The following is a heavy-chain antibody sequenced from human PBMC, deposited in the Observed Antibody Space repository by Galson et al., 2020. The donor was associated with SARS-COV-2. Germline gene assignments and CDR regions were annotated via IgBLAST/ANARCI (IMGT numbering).Heavy chain of an antibody. J-gene: IGHJ4*02. CDR1: GGSFSGYY. Sequence: SETLSLTCAVYGGSFSGYYWSWIRQPPGKGLEWIGEINSSGSTNYNPSLKSRVTISVDTSKNHFSLKLSSVTAADTAVYYCAREENFFLVLTATRMCYFDYWGRVSLGTVFS. CDR2: INSSGST. V-gene: IGHV4-34*01. CDR3: AREENFFLVLTATRMCYFDY. D-gene: IGHD2-21*02.